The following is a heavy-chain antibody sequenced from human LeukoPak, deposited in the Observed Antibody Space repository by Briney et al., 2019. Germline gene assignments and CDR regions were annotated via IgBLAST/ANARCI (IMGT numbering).Heavy chain of an antibody. CDR3: ATENYDFWSGYY. D-gene: IGHD3-3*01. CDR1: GGTVSSYA. J-gene: IGHJ4*02. CDR2: IIPIFGTA. V-gene: IGHV1-69*13. Sequence: SVKVSCKASGGTVSSYAISWVRQAPGQGLEWMGGIIPIFGTANYAQKFQGRVTITADESTSTAYMELSSLRSEDTAVYYCATENYDFWSGYYWGQGTLVTVSS.